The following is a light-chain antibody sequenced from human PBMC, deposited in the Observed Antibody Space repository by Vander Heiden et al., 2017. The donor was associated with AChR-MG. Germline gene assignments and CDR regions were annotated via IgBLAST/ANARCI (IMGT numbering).Light chain of an antibody. CDR1: QNINTW. V-gene: IGKV1-5*03. Sequence: DIQLTPSPSTLSASVGDRVTITCRASQNINTWLAWYQQKSGQAPKLLISKASTLESGVPSSFSGRRSETDFTLTISSLQPDDFATYYCQQYNSYWTFGQGTKVEIK. J-gene: IGKJ1*01. CDR2: KAS. CDR3: QQYNSYWT.